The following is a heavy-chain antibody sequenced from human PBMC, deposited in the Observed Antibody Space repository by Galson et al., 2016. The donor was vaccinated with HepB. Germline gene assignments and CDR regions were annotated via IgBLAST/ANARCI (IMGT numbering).Heavy chain of an antibody. CDR2: INSFGGST. CDR3: VKDHYYDFWSGYYSDFLSYFDY. CDR1: GFSFSSYP. V-gene: IGHV3-64D*06. D-gene: IGHD3-3*01. J-gene: IGHJ4*01. Sequence: SLRLSCAASGFSFSSYPMHWVRQAPGKGLEYVSGINSFGGSTYYTDSVKGRFTVSRDNSKNTLYLQMSSLRAEDTALYYCVKDHYYDFWSGYYSDFLSYFDYWGQGTLVTVSS.